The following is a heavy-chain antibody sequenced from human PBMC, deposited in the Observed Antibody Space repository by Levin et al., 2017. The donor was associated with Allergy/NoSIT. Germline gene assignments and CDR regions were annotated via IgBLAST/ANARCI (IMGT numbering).Heavy chain of an antibody. CDR2: TRNKVYSNTP. V-gene: IGHV3-72*01. CDR3: GRSARTGYSSSDWYYHYGMDV. CDR1: GFTFSDHF. J-gene: IGHJ6*02. D-gene: IGHD6-19*01. Sequence: GGSLRLSCAASGFTFSDHFMDWVRLPPGKGLEWVGRTRNKVYSNTPDYAASVKGRFTISRDDSKNLLYLQMNSLKIEDTAVYYCGRSARTGYSSSDWYYHYGMDVWGRGTTVTVSS.